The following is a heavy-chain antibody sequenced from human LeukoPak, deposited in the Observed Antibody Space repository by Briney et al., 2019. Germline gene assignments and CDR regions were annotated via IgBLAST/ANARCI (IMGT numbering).Heavy chain of an antibody. V-gene: IGHV4-39*01. Sequence: SETLSLTCTVSGGSIRSSSYCWGWIRQPPGKGLEWIGSIYYSGRTYYNSSLKSRVSISVDTSKNQFSLKLSSVTAADTAVYYCARGKVVAGTPGQNSWDHWSQGTLVTVSS. J-gene: IGHJ4*02. D-gene: IGHD6-19*01. CDR2: IYYSGRT. CDR3: ARGKVVAGTPGQNSWDH. CDR1: GGSIRSSSYC.